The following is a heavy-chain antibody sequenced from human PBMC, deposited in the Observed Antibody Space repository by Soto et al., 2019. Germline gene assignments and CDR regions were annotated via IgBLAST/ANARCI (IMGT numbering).Heavy chain of an antibody. J-gene: IGHJ6*02. D-gene: IGHD3-22*01. CDR2: IYYSGST. CDR1: GVSLTSHY. Sequence: SETLSLTRRVPGVSLTSHYWTWIRQSPGKGLEWIGYIYYSGSTNYSPSLKSRLTMTIDTPSNQFSLNLSSVTAADTAIYYCARLRDRSGTASIYYGMDVWGPGTMVTVSS. V-gene: IGHV4-59*11. CDR3: ARLRDRSGTASIYYGMDV.